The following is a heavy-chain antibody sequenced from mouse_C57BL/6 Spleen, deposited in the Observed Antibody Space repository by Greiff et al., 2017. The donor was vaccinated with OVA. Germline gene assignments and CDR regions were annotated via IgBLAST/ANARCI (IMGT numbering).Heavy chain of an antibody. D-gene: IGHD2-4*01. J-gene: IGHJ4*01. Sequence: VHLVESGAELVRPGASVTLSCKASGYTFTDYEMHWVKQTPVHGLEWIGAIDPETGGTAYNQKFKGKAILTADKSSSTAYMELRSLTSEDSAVYYCTRRGVYYDYDVEAMDYWGQGTSVTVSS. CDR3: TRRGVYYDYDVEAMDY. CDR1: GYTFTDYE. CDR2: IDPETGGT. V-gene: IGHV1-15*01.